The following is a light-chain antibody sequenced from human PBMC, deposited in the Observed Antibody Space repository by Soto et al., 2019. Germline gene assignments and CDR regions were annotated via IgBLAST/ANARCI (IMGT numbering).Light chain of an antibody. CDR3: QQYNDYPWT. J-gene: IGKJ1*01. V-gene: IGKV1-5*03. Sequence: DLQMTQSPSTLSASVGDRVTITCRASQSISSWLAWYQQKPGKAPNLLIYKASNLESGVPSRFSGSGSGTEFTLTISSLQPDDFATYYCQQYNDYPWTFGQGTKVEIK. CDR2: KAS. CDR1: QSISSW.